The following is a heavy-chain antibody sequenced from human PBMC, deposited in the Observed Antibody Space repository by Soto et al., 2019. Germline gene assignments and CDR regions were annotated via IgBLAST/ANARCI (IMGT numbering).Heavy chain of an antibody. Sequence: QITLKETGPPLVKPTQTLTLTCTFSGFSFDMNKARVGWVRQPPGKALEWLALIYWDGDEHYSPSLKNRLSTPKDTPKDQVLQPCPDVHPADRATYYCVKAPLAILGPSYFEHGGRGTLVTFPP. J-gene: IGHJ4*02. CDR2: IYWDGDE. V-gene: IGHV2-5*02. CDR3: VKAPLAILGPSYFEH. CDR1: GFSFDMNKAR. D-gene: IGHD3-16*01.